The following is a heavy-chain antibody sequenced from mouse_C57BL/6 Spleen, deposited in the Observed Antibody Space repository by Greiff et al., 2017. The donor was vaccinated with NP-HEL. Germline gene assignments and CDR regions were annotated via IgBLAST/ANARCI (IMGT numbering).Heavy chain of an antibody. D-gene: IGHD2-4*01. V-gene: IGHV1-52*01. CDR2: IDPSDSET. CDR3: ARGDDYDRKSWFAY. CDR1: GYTFTSYW. J-gene: IGHJ3*01. Sequence: QVQLQQPGAELVRPGSSVKLSCKASGYTFTSYWMHWVKQRPIQGLEWIGNIDPSDSETHYNQKFKDKATLTVDKSSSTAYMQLSSLTSEDSAVYYCARGDDYDRKSWFAYWGQGTLVTVSA.